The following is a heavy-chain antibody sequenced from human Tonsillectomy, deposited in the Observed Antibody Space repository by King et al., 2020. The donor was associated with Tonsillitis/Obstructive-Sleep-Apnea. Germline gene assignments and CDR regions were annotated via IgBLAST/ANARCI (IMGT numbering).Heavy chain of an antibody. CDR2: IYYSGST. J-gene: IGHJ4*02. Sequence: LKLQESGPGLVKPSETLSLTCTVSGGSISSYYWSWLRQPPGKGLEWIGYIYYSGSTNYNPSLKSRVTISVDTSKNQFSLKLSSVTAADTAVYYCARDAGPLDYGGDGLDYWGQGTLVTVSS. CDR1: GGSISSYY. D-gene: IGHD4-23*01. V-gene: IGHV4-59*01. CDR3: ARDAGPLDYGGDGLDY.